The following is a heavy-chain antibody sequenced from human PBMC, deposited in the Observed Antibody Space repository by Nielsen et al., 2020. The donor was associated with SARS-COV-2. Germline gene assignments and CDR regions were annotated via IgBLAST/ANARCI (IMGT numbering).Heavy chain of an antibody. Sequence: SVKVSCKASGFTLFSSAVQWVRQARGQRLEWIGWVVVGSGNTNYAQKFQERVTITRDMFTSTAYMELSSLRAEDTAVYYCARGGGSYYFDYWGQGTLVTVSS. D-gene: IGHD2-15*01. CDR1: GFTLFSSA. CDR3: ARGGGSYYFDY. J-gene: IGHJ4*02. CDR2: VVVGSGNT. V-gene: IGHV1-58*01.